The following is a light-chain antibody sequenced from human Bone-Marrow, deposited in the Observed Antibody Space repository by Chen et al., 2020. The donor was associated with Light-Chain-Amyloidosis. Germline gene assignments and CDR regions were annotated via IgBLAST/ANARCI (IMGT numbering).Light chain of an antibody. CDR2: DDS. CDR1: NIGSTS. Sequence: SSVLTQPSSVSVAPRQTPTSACGGNNIGSTSVHWYQQTPGQAPLLVVYDDSDRPSGIPERLSGSNSGNTATLTISRVEAGDEADYYCQVWDRSSDRPVFGGGTKLTVL. J-gene: IGLJ3*02. CDR3: QVWDRSSDRPV. V-gene: IGLV3-21*02.